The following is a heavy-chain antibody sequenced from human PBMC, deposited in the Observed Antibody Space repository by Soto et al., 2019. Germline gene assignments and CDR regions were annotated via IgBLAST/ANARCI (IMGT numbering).Heavy chain of an antibody. CDR2: IDHDGPT. CDR3: VRERHGDY. J-gene: IGHJ4*02. V-gene: IGHV3-74*01. Sequence: EVQLVESGGGLVQPGGSLRLSCAGSGFTFSNYWMHWVRQAPGKGLEWVSRIDHDGPTDYADSVRGRFTISRDNAENTLYLHMHRLRPEVQVVFECVRERHGDYRGQGTLVTVSS. CDR1: GFTFSNYW.